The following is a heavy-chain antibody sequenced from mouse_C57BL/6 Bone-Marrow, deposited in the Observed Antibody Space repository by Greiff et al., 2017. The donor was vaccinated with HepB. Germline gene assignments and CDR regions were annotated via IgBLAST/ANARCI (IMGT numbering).Heavy chain of an antibody. V-gene: IGHV1-81*01. Sequence: QVQLQQSGAELARPGASVKLSCKASGYTFTSYGISWVKQRTGQGLEWIGEIYPRSGNTYYNEKFKGKATLTADKSSSTAYMELRSLTSEDSAVEFCARLWLLRGFAYWGQGTLVTVSA. D-gene: IGHD2-3*01. CDR3: ARLWLLRGFAY. CDR2: IYPRSGNT. CDR1: GYTFTSYG. J-gene: IGHJ3*01.